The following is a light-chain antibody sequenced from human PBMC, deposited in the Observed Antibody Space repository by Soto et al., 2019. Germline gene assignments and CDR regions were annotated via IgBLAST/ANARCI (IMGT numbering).Light chain of an antibody. CDR1: SSDVGSYNL. CDR3: CSYAGSFTHV. CDR2: EVN. J-gene: IGLJ1*01. V-gene: IGLV2-23*02. Sequence: QSALTQPASVSGSPGQSITISCTGTSSDVGSYNLVSWYQQHPRKAPKFMIFEVNKRPSGLSNRFSGSKSGNTASLTISGLQAEDEADYYCCSYAGSFTHVFGTGTKLTVL.